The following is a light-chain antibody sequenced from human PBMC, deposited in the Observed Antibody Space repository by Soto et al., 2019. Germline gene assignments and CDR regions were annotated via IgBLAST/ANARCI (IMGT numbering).Light chain of an antibody. Sequence: EIVLTQSPGTLSFSPGERATLSCRASQSVSSDYLAWYQQKPDQAPRLLIYGASSRATGIPDRFSGSGSGTDFTLTVSRLEPEDFAVFYCQQYGSSPPTFGQGTKVEIK. CDR3: QQYGSSPPT. V-gene: IGKV3-20*01. J-gene: IGKJ2*01. CDR2: GAS. CDR1: QSVSSDY.